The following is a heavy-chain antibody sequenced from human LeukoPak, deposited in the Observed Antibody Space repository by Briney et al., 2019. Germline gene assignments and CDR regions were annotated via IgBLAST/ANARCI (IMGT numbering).Heavy chain of an antibody. CDR3: ARDHSYYDSGSYSNVDY. D-gene: IGHD3-10*01. CDR2: INPNSGGT. V-gene: IGHV1-2*02. CDR1: GYTFTAYY. J-gene: IGHJ4*02. Sequence: GASVKVSRKASGYTFTAYYIHWVRQAPGQGLEWMGWINPNSGGTNYAQKFQGRVTMTRDTSSSTAYMELSRLRSDDTAVYYCARDHSYYDSGSYSNVDYWGQGTLVTVSS.